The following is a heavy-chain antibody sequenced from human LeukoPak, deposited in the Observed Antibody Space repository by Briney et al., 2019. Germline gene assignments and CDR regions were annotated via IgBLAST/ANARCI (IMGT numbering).Heavy chain of an antibody. CDR3: ARGQYSAHDY. CDR1: GDNVFSSSVA. D-gene: IGHD4-11*01. V-gene: IGHV6-1*01. J-gene: IGHJ4*02. Sequence: SQTLSLTCAISGDNVFSSSVAWNWIRQSPSRGLEWLGRTYYRSKWYNDYAVSVKSRITINLDTSKNQLSLQLNSVTPGDTAVYYCARGQYSAHDYWGQGTLVTVSS. CDR2: TYYRSKWYN.